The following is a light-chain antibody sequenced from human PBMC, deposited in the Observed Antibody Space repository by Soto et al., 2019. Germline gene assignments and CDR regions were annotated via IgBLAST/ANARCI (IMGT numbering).Light chain of an antibody. CDR1: SSDVGGYNY. CDR3: NSYTSSGTGV. CDR2: DVS. Sequence: QSALTQPASVSGSPGQSITISCTGTSSDVGGYNYVSWYQQHPVKAPKLMIYDVSNRPSRVSNRFSGSKSGNTASLTISGLQPEDEADYYCNSYTSSGTGVFGTGTKVTVL. V-gene: IGLV2-14*01. J-gene: IGLJ1*01.